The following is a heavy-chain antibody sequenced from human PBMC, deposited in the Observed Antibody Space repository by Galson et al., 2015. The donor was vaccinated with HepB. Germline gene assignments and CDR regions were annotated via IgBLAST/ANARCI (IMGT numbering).Heavy chain of an antibody. Sequence: SLRLSCAASGFTFSSYAMHWVRQAPGKGLEWVAVISYDGSNEYYADSVKGRFTISRDNSKNTLYLQMNSLRAEDTAVYYCARDYVQWLVLYNWFDPWGQGTLVTVSS. CDR1: GFTFSSYA. CDR2: ISYDGSNE. D-gene: IGHD6-19*01. CDR3: ARDYVQWLVLYNWFDP. J-gene: IGHJ5*02. V-gene: IGHV3-30-3*01.